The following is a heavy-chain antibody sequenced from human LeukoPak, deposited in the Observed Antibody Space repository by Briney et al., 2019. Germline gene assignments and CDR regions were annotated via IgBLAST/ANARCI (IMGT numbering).Heavy chain of an antibody. D-gene: IGHD3-16*01. CDR3: AKDWGLDYFDY. CDR2: MSGSGIST. J-gene: IGHJ4*02. Sequence: GGTLRLSCAASGFTFSNYGMSWVRQAPGKGLEWVSAMSGSGISTYYADSVKGRFTISRDNSKNTLYLEMNSLRAEDTAVYYCAKDWGLDYFDYWGQGTLVTVSS. CDR1: GFTFSNYG. V-gene: IGHV3-23*01.